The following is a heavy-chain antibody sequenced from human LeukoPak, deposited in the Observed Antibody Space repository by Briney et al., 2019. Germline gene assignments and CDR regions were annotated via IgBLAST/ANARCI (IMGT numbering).Heavy chain of an antibody. CDR2: IYSGGST. V-gene: IGHV3-66*01. D-gene: IGHD1-26*01. CDR1: GFPVSSNY. J-gene: IGHJ5*02. CDR3: ARVVGAGWFDP. Sequence: GGSLRLSCAASGFPVSSNYMSWVRQAPGKGLEWVSVIYSGGSTYYADSVKGRFTISRDNSKNMLYLQMNSLRAEDTAVYYCARVVGAGWFDPWGQGTLVTVSS.